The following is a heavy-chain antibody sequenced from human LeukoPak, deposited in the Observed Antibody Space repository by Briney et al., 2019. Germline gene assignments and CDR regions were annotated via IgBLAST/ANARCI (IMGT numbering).Heavy chain of an antibody. V-gene: IGHV4-34*01. J-gene: IGHJ3*02. CDR1: GGSFSDYY. Sequence: SETLSLTCAVSGGSFSDYYWTWIRQPLGKGLEWIGKINHSGGTNYNPSLKSRVTISVFTSQNQFSLKLNSMTAADTAVYYCARGGRYNIWAFDIWGQGTVVTVSS. CDR2: INHSGGT. CDR3: ARGGRYNIWAFDI. D-gene: IGHD5-24*01.